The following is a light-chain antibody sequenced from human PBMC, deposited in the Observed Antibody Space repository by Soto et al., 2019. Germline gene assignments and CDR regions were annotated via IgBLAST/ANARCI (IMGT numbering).Light chain of an antibody. CDR2: EGN. CDR1: SSDVGSYKV. Sequence: QSALTQPASVSGSPGQSITIPCTGTSSDVGSYKVVSWYQQHPGKAPKLMIYEGNKRPSEVSNRFSGSKSGNTASLTISELQAEDEADYYCCSHAGQRVVFGGGTKLTVL. CDR3: CSHAGQRVV. J-gene: IGLJ2*01. V-gene: IGLV2-23*01.